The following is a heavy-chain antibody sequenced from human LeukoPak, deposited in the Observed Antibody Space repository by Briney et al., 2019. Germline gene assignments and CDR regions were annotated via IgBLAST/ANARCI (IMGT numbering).Heavy chain of an antibody. Sequence: SETLSLTCTVSGGSISSGDYYWSWIRQPPGKGLEWIGYIYYSGSTYYNPSLKSRVTISVDTSKNQFSLKLSSVTAADTAVYYCARWFAYDYYFDYWGQGTLATVSS. CDR3: ARWFAYDYYFDY. CDR1: GGSISSGDYY. J-gene: IGHJ4*02. CDR2: IYYSGST. V-gene: IGHV4-30-4*08. D-gene: IGHD3-16*01.